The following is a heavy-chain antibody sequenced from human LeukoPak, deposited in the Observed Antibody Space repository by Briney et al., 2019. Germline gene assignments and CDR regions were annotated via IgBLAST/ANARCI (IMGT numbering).Heavy chain of an antibody. V-gene: IGHV4-38-2*01. CDR1: GYSISSGYY. D-gene: IGHD6-19*01. J-gene: IGHJ4*02. Sequence: PSETLSLTCAVSGYSISSGYYWGWIRQPPGKGLEWIGSIYHSGSTYYNPSLKSRVTISVDTSKNQFSLKLTSVTAADTAVYYCAMYSSGWYENYWGQGTLVTVSS. CDR3: AMYSSGWYENY. CDR2: IYHSGST.